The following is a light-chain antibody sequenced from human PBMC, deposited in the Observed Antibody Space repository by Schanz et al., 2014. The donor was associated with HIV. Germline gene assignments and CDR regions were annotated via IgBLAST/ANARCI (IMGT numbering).Light chain of an antibody. CDR2: DVT. Sequence: QSALTQPRSVSGSPGQSVAISCTGTSSDVGGYNYVSWYQQHPGKAPKLMIYDVTKRPSGVPDRFSGSKSGNTASLTISGLQAEDEADYYCCSFAGTIWVFGGGTKLNVL. J-gene: IGLJ3*02. CDR1: SSDVGGYNY. CDR3: CSFAGTIWV. V-gene: IGLV2-11*01.